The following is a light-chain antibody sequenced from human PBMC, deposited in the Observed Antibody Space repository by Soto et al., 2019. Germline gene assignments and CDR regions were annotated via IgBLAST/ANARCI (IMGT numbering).Light chain of an antibody. V-gene: IGKV3-11*01. Sequence: EIVLTQSPATLSLSPGERATLSCRASQSVSSCFAWYQQKPGQAPRLLIYDASNRATGIPARFSGSGSGTDFTLTISSLEPEDFAVYYCQQRSNWPITFGQGTRLEIK. CDR1: QSVSSC. CDR3: QQRSNWPIT. CDR2: DAS. J-gene: IGKJ5*01.